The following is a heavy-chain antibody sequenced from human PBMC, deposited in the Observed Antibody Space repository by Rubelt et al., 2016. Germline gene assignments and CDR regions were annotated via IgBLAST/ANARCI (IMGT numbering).Heavy chain of an antibody. V-gene: IGHV3-23*01. Sequence: KSQRGGLEWVSLLSGNGRSTYDADSVKGRFTISRDNSRNMLYLQMNNLRAEDTAVYYCAKRHLYGDYSFDYWGQGTLVTVSS. CDR2: LSGNGRST. CDR3: AKRHLYGDYSFDY. D-gene: IGHD4-17*01. J-gene: IGHJ4*02.